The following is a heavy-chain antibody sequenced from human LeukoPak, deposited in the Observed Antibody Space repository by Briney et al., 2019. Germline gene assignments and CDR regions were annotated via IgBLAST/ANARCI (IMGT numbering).Heavy chain of an antibody. Sequence: PGGSLRLSCAASGFTFSSYTIHWVRQAPGKGLEWVSSISAIGTYIYYADSVKGRFTISRDNVKNSLYLGLNGLTGQDTAIYYFSRGGIAGGAVYYYYMDGCGKGRTVTVS. V-gene: IGHV3-21*01. CDR3: SRGGIAGGAVYYYYMDG. CDR1: GFTFSSYT. D-gene: IGHD6-13*01. J-gene: IGHJ6*03. CDR2: ISAIGTYI.